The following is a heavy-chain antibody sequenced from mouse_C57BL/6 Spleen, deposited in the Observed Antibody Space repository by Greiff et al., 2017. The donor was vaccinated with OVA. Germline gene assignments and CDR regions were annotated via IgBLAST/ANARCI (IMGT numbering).Heavy chain of an antibody. CDR2: ISGGGGNT. Sequence: DVKLVESGGGLVKPGGSLKLSCAASGFTFSSYTMSWVRQTPEKRLEWVATISGGGGNTYYPDSVKGRFTISRDNAKNTLYLQMSSLRSEDTALYYCARQSYYGSSLYWYFDVWGTGTTVTVSS. CDR3: ARQSYYGSSLYWYFDV. CDR1: GFTFSSYT. D-gene: IGHD1-1*01. J-gene: IGHJ1*03. V-gene: IGHV5-9*01.